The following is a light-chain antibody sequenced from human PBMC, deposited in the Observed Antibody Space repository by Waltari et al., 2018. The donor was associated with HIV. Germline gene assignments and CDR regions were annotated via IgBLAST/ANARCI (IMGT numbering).Light chain of an antibody. Sequence: SYELTQPPSVSVSPGQTARISCPGDALPKKFAYWYQQKSGQAPVLVIYEDTKRPSVIPERFSASSSGTMATLTVRGAQVEDEADYYCYSTDTSGNHWVFGGGTRLTVL. CDR1: ALPKKF. J-gene: IGLJ3*02. CDR2: EDT. CDR3: YSTDTSGNHWV. V-gene: IGLV3-10*01.